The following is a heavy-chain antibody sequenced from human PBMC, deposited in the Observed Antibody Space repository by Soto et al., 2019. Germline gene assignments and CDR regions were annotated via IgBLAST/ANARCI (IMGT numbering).Heavy chain of an antibody. J-gene: IGHJ5*02. V-gene: IGHV4-39*01. CDR1: GGSISNSRYY. Sequence: SETLSLTCTVTGGSISNSRYYWAWIRQPPGKGLEWIGSIYHTGNTYYNPSLRSRVTISVDTSKNQFSLKLTSVTAADTAVYYCARDYYDSSDYTTNWFDPWGQGTLVTVSS. D-gene: IGHD3-22*01. CDR2: IYHTGNT. CDR3: ARDYYDSSDYTTNWFDP.